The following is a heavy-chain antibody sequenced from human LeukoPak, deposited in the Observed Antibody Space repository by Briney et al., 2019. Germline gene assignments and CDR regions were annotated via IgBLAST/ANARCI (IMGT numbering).Heavy chain of an antibody. CDR2: FDPEDGET. D-gene: IGHD3-22*01. Sequence: ASVKVSCKVSGYTLTELSMHWVRQAPGKGLEWMGGFDPEDGETIYAQKFQGRVTMTEDTSTDTAYMELSSLRSEDTAVYYCATADNYYDSSGYSEWGQGTLVTVSS. CDR3: ATADNYYDSSGYSE. CDR1: GYTLTELS. V-gene: IGHV1-24*01. J-gene: IGHJ4*02.